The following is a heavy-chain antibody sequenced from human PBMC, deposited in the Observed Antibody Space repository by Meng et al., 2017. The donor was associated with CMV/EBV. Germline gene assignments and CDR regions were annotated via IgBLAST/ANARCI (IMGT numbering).Heavy chain of an antibody. CDR3: ASGVAGTSFDWFDP. CDR1: GFTFSSYS. Sequence: GESLKISCAASGFTFSSYSMNRVRRAPGKGLEWVSSISSSSSYIYYADSVKGRFTISRDNAKNSLYLQMNSLRAEDTAVYYCASGVAGTSFDWFDPWGQGTLVT. CDR2: ISSSSSYI. J-gene: IGHJ5*02. D-gene: IGHD6-19*01. V-gene: IGHV3-21*01.